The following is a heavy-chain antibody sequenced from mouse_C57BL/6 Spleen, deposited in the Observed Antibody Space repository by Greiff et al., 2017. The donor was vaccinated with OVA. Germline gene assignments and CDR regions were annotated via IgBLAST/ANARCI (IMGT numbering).Heavy chain of an antibody. CDR1: GYTFTDYE. CDR2: IDPETGGT. J-gene: IGHJ3*01. V-gene: IGHV1-15*01. CDR3: TRGGGGNYLAWFAY. Sequence: VQLQQSGAELVRPGASVTLSCKASGYTFTDYEMHWVKQTPVHGLEWNGAIDPETGGTAYNQKFKGKAILTADKSSSTAYMELRSLTSEDSAVYYCTRGGGGNYLAWFAYWGQGTLVTVSA. D-gene: IGHD2-1*01.